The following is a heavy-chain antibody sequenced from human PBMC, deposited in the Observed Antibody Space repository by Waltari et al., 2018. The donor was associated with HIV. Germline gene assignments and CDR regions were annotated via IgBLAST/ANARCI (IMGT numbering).Heavy chain of an antibody. CDR3: ARGRSSRWFRPWGGFDT. V-gene: IGHV7-4-1*02. CDR2: SNTVSGQA. D-gene: IGHD2-15*01. Sequence: QVRLMQSQSEVKKPGASLRISCQASGYKFETYAMNWLRQGPGQGLEWLGWSNTVSGQATCLQSFFGRIDMSLNVSLLTTFLEINDVRLEDSATYYCARGRSSRWFRPWGGFDTWGQGT. J-gene: IGHJ4*03. CDR1: GYKFETYA.